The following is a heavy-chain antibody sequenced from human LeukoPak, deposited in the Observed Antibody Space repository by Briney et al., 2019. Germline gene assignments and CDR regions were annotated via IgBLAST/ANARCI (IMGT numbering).Heavy chain of an antibody. CDR1: GDSISSRSYY. CDR3: ARVISVVVTDAFDI. V-gene: IGHV4-39*07. Sequence: SPSETLSLTCTVSGDSISSRSYYWGWIRQPPGKGLEWIGGIFDSGSTYYNPSLKSRVTISVDTSKNQFSLKLSSVTAADTAVYYCARVISVVVTDAFDIWGQGTMVTVSS. D-gene: IGHD3-22*01. CDR2: IFDSGST. J-gene: IGHJ3*02.